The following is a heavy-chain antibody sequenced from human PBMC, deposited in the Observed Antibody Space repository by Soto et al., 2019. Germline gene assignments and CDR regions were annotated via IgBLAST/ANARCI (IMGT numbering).Heavy chain of an antibody. V-gene: IGHV4-38-2*02. CDR3: ARLLRLYGMDV. Sequence: SETLSLTCTVSGYSISSGYYWGWIRQPPGKGLEWIGSIYHSGSTYYNPSLKSRVTISVDTSKNQFSLKLSSVTAADTAVYYCARLLRLYGMDVWGQGTTVTVSS. CDR1: GYSISSGYY. D-gene: IGHD5-12*01. J-gene: IGHJ6*02. CDR2: IYHSGST.